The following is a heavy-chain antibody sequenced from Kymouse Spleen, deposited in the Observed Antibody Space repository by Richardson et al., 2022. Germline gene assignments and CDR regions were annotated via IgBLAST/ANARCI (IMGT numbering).Heavy chain of an antibody. CDR2: IWYDGSNK. Sequence: QVQLVESGGGVVQPGRSLRLSCAASGFTFSSYGMHWVRQAPGKGLEWVAVIWYDGSNKYYADSVKGRFTISRDNSKNTLYLQMNSLRAEDTAVYYCARAPTVTTSYYYYGMDVWGQGTTVTVSS. CDR1: GFTFSSYG. D-gene: IGHD4-11,IGHD4-11*01. CDR3: ARAPTVTTSYYYYGMDV. J-gene: IGHJ6*02. V-gene: IGHV3-33*01.